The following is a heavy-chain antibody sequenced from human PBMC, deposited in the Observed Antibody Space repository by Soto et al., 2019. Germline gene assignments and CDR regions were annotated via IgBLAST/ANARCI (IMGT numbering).Heavy chain of an antibody. CDR2: VSYDEPKK. CDR3: ARDTPNCPGDSCYPSD. V-gene: IGHV3-30*03. D-gene: IGHD2-15*01. Sequence: QVQLVESGGGVVQPGRSLRLSCTASGFTFSDFAMHWVRQAPGKGLEWGTVVSYDEPKKDYLDSVKGRFTISRDNSKNKLYLQMNSRRAEDSATYYCARDTPNCPGDSCYPSDWGQGTMVTVSS. J-gene: IGHJ3*01. CDR1: GFTFSDFA.